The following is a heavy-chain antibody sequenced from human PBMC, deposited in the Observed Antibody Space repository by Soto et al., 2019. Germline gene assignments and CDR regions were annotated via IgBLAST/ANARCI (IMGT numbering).Heavy chain of an antibody. D-gene: IGHD2-2*01. CDR3: AKDRGGDCPDNSCYFGADY. V-gene: IGHV3-30*18. CDR1: GFTFSSYG. CDR2: ISDTGSSH. Sequence: GGSLRLSCVGSGFTFSSYGMHWVRQAPGKGLECVAVISDTGSSHYYAASVEGRFTISRENSKNTLSLHMDRLRVGDTAVYYCAKDRGGDCPDNSCYFGADYWGQGTPVTVSS. J-gene: IGHJ4*02.